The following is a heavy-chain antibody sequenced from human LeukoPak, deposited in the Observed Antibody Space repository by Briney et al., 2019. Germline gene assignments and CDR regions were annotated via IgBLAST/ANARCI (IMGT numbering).Heavy chain of an antibody. CDR1: GYTFTSYD. J-gene: IGHJ2*01. V-gene: IGHV1-8*03. CDR3: ARDGGGSAYWYFDL. Sequence: ASVKVSCKASGYTFTSYDINWVRQATGQGLEWMGWMNPNSGNTGYAQKFQGRVTITRNTSISTAYMELSSLRSEDTAVYYCARDGGGSAYWYFDLWGRGTLVTVSS. D-gene: IGHD2-15*01. CDR2: MNPNSGNT.